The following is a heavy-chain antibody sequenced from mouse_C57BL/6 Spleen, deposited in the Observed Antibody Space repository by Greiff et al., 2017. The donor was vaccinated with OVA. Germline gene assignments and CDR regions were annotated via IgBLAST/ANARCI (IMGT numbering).Heavy chain of an antibody. CDR1: GYTFTSYW. CDR2: IDPSDSET. J-gene: IGHJ2*01. V-gene: IGHV1-52*01. Sequence: QVQLQQPGAELVRPGSSVKLSCKASGYTFTSYWMLWVKQRPIQGLEWIGNIDPSDSETHYNQKFKDKATLTVDKSSSTAYMQLSSLTSEDSAVYYCARTGTGYYFDYWGQGTTLTVSS. CDR3: ARTGTGYYFDY. D-gene: IGHD4-1*01.